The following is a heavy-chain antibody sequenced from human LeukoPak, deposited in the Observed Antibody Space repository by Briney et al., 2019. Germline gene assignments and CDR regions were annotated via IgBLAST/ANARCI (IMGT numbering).Heavy chain of an antibody. J-gene: IGHJ4*02. CDR2: INPNSGDT. CDR3: ARDLGYDSSGYHY. CDR1: GCTFTDYY. V-gene: IGHV1-2*02. Sequence: ASVKVSCKASGCTFTDYYMHWVRQAPGQGLEWMGWINPNSGDTNYAQKFQGRVTMTRDTSISTAYMELSRLRSDDTAVYYCARDLGYDSSGYHYWGQGTLVTVSS. D-gene: IGHD3-22*01.